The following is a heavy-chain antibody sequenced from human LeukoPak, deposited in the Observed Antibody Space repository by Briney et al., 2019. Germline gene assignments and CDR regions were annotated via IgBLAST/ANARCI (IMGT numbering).Heavy chain of an antibody. CDR1: GDSISSSPYF. J-gene: IGHJ3*02. CDR2: INYSGNT. Sequence: PSETLSLTCTVSGDSISSSPYFCGWLRQPPGKGLEWIGSINYSGNTYFNPSLQCRVAISVDTSKNQFSLKLSSLTAADTAVYSCARPSGRNWNAFDIWGQGTMVTVSS. CDR3: ARPSGRNWNAFDI. V-gene: IGHV4-39*01. D-gene: IGHD1-14*01.